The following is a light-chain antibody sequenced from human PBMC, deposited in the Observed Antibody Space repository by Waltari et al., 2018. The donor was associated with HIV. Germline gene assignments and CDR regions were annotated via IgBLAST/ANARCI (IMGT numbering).Light chain of an antibody. J-gene: IGLJ3*02. Sequence: QSVATQPPSASGTPGQNISISCPGDIPNLGGNFVYWYQQRPGTAPRLLIYRNDQRPSGVPYRFSGSKSATSASLAISGLRSEDEADYHCSTWDNSLSHWVFGGGTKVTVL. V-gene: IGLV1-47*01. CDR2: RND. CDR3: STWDNSLSHWV. CDR1: IPNLGGNF.